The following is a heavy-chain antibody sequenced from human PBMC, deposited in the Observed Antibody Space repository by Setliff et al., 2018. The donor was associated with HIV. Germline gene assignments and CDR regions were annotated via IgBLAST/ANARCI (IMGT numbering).Heavy chain of an antibody. Sequence: PGESLKISCAASGFTYRTFSMSWVRQAPGKGLEWVSAITGSGSTTYYTDSVKGRFTISRDNSNNTLLLHMDNLRAEDTAIYYCAKSDYNYNNLAGPNYFDFWGQGTLVTVSS. J-gene: IGHJ4*02. CDR3: AKSDYNYNNLAGPNYFDF. CDR1: GFTYRTFS. D-gene: IGHD5-12*01. CDR2: ITGSGSTT. V-gene: IGHV3-23*01.